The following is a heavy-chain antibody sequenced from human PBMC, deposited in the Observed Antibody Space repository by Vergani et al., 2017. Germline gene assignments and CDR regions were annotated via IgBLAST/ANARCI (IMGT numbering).Heavy chain of an antibody. CDR1: GYTFTGYF. V-gene: IGHV1-2*02. CDR2: INPNRGVT. Sequence: QVRLMQSAAEVKKPGASGRVSCKASGYTFTGYFIHWVRQAPGQGLEWMGWINPNRGVTNYGQKFHGRVTMTSDTSTNTVYMELSRLKSDDTALYYCAKDRANSGAYPIDFWGPGTLVTVSS. D-gene: IGHD1-26*01. J-gene: IGHJ4*02. CDR3: AKDRANSGAYPIDF.